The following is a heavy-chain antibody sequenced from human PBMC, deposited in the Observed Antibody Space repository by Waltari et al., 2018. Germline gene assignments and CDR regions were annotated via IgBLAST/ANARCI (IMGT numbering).Heavy chain of an antibody. J-gene: IGHJ4*02. CDR3: ATLGEQFGRVVVRPIRPFD. V-gene: IGHV1-69*02. D-gene: IGHD2-21*01. CDR2: IIPILGIA. CDR1: GGTFSSYT. Sequence: QVQLVQSGAEVKKPGSSVKVSCKASGGTFSSYTISWVRQAPGKGLEWMGRIIPILGIANYAQKFQGRVTITADKSTSTAYMELSSLRSEDTAVYYCATLGEQFGRVVVRPIRPFDWGQGTLVTVSS.